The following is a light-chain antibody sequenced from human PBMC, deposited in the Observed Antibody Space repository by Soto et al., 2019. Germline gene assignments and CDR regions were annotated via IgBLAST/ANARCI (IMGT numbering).Light chain of an antibody. CDR2: EVS. J-gene: IGLJ3*02. V-gene: IGLV2-14*01. CDR3: SSYTSSSTRV. CDR1: SSDVGGYNY. Sequence: QSALTQPASVSGSPGQSITISCTGTSSDVGGYNYVSWYQQHPGKAPKLMIYEVSNRPSGVSNRFSGSKSGNTASLTISELQAEDEADYYCSSYTSSSTRVFGGGTKVTVL.